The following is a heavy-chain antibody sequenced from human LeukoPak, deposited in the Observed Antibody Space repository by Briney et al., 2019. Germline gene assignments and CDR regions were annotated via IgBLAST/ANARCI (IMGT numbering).Heavy chain of an antibody. CDR2: ISGSGGST. J-gene: IGHJ6*02. CDR1: GFTFSSYE. CDR3: AKDLWDCSSTSCYYYYYYGMDV. D-gene: IGHD2-2*01. Sequence: PGGSLRLSCAASGFTFSSYEMNWVRQAPGKGLEWVSAISGSGGSTYYADSVKGRFTISRDNSKNTLYLQMNSLRAEDTAVYYCAKDLWDCSSTSCYYYYYYGMDVWGQGTTVTVSS. V-gene: IGHV3-23*01.